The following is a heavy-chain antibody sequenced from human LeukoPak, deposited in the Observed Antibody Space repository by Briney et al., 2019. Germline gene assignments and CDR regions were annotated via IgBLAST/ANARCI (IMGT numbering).Heavy chain of an antibody. Sequence: ASVTVSCKASGYTFTGYYMHWVRQAPGQGLEWMGWINPNSGGTNYAQKFQGRVTMTRDTSISTAYMELSRLRSDDTAVYYCARSRPPIWPGFDYWGQGTLVTVSS. CDR3: ARSRPPIWPGFDY. CDR1: GYTFTGYY. D-gene: IGHD2-21*01. CDR2: INPNSGGT. J-gene: IGHJ4*02. V-gene: IGHV1-2*02.